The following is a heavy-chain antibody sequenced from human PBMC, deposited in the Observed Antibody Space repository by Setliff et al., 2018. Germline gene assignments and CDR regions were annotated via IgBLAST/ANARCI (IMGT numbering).Heavy chain of an antibody. CDR2: INPNSGGT. CDR3: TRSSSYGMRY. V-gene: IGHV1-2*02. CDR1: GYTFTDYY. D-gene: IGHD2-2*01. J-gene: IGHJ6*04. Sequence: GASVKVSCKASGYTFTDYYIHWVRQAPGQGLEWMGWINPNSGGTNPAQRFQGRVTMTRDTSMSTVYMELTRLTSDDTAVYYCTRSSSYGMRYWGKGTTVTVSS.